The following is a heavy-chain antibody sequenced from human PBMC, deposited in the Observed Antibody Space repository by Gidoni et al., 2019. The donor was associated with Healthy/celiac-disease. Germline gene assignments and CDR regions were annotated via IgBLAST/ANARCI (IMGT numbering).Heavy chain of an antibody. V-gene: IGHV5-51*03. D-gene: IGHD3-3*01. CDR1: GYSFTSYW. J-gene: IGHJ5*02. CDR2: IYPGDSDT. CDR3: ARRITIFGVAYSQSAQFDP. Sequence: EVQLVQSGAEVKKPGESLKISCKGSGYSFTSYWIGWVRQMPGKGLEWMGIIYPGDSDTRYSPSFQGQVTISADKSISTAYLQWSSLKASDTAMYYCARRITIFGVAYSQSAQFDPWGQGTLVTVSS.